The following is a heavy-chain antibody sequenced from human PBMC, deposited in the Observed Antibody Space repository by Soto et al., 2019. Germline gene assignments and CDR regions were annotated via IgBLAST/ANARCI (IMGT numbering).Heavy chain of an antibody. Sequence: QVQLVESGGGVVQPGRSLRLSCAASGFTFSSYAMHWVRQAPGKGLEWVAVISYDGSNKYYAESVKGRFTISRDNSKNTLYLQMNSLRAEDTAVYYCAARRRTDAFDIWGQGTMVTVSS. CDR1: GFTFSSYA. CDR3: AARRRTDAFDI. CDR2: ISYDGSNK. V-gene: IGHV3-30-3*01. J-gene: IGHJ3*02.